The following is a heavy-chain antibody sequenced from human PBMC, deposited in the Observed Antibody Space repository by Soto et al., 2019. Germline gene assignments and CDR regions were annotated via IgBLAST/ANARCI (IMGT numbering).Heavy chain of an antibody. CDR1: GYSFTSYW. D-gene: IGHD5-12*01. Sequence: GESLKISCKGSGYSFTSYWISWVRQMPGKGLEWMGRIDPSDSYTNYSPSFQGHVTISADKSISTAYLQWSSLKASDTAMYYCARLKSGYDLYYYYGMDGWGQGTTVTVSS. CDR2: IDPSDSYT. J-gene: IGHJ6*02. CDR3: ARLKSGYDLYYYYGMDG. V-gene: IGHV5-10-1*01.